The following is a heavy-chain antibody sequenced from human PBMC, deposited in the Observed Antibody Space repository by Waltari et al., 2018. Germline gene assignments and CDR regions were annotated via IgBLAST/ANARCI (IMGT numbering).Heavy chain of an antibody. CDR1: GGSISSYY. V-gene: IGHV4-59*01. D-gene: IGHD3-22*01. J-gene: IGHJ4*02. CDR3: ARVTYYYDSSGYLSPGYFDY. Sequence: VQLQESGPGLVKPSETLSLTCTVSGGSISSYYWSWIRQPPGTGLEWIGYIYYSGSTNYNPSLKSRVTISVDTSKNQFSLKLSSVTAADTAVYYCARVTYYYDSSGYLSPGYFDYWGQGTLVTDSS. CDR2: IYYSGST.